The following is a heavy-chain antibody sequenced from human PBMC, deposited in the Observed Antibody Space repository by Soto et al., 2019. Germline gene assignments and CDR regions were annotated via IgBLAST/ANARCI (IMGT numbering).Heavy chain of an antibody. J-gene: IGHJ6*03. CDR2: IKQDGSEK. CDR1: GFTFSSYW. Sequence: GGSLRLSCAASGFTFSSYWMSWVRQAPGKGLEWVANIKQDGSEKYYVDSVKGRFTISRDNAKNSLYLQMNSLRAEDTAVYYCARDKGLILKHYYYMDVWGKGTTVTVSS. CDR3: ARDKGLILKHYYYMDV. D-gene: IGHD3-9*01. V-gene: IGHV3-7*01.